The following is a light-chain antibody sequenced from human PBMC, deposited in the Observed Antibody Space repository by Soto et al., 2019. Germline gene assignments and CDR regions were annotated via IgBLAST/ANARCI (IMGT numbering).Light chain of an antibody. CDR3: QQRRNWL. CDR1: QSLSSY. Sequence: IVLTQSPATLSLSPGERATLSCRASQSLSSYSAWYQQKPGQAPRLLIYDASNRASGIPAWFSGSGSGTDFTLSISSLEPEASAVYYYQQRRNWLFGQGTKVEIK. CDR2: DAS. J-gene: IGKJ2*01. V-gene: IGKV3-11*01.